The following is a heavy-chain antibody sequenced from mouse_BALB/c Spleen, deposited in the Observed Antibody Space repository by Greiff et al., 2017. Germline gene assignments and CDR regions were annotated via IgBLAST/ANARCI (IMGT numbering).Heavy chain of an antibody. V-gene: IGHV5-6-3*01. Sequence: EVKLVESGGGLVQPGGSLKLSCAASGFTFSSYGMSWVRQTPDKRLELVATINSNGGSTYYPDSVKGRFTISRDNAKNTLYLQMSSLKSEDTAMYYCAREYGDYWGQGTTLTVSS. J-gene: IGHJ2*01. CDR3: AREYGDY. CDR2: INSNGGST. D-gene: IGHD2-10*02. CDR1: GFTFSSYG.